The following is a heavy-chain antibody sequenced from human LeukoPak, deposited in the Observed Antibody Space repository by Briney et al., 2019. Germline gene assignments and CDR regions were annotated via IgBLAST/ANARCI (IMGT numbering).Heavy chain of an antibody. CDR3: ARHLSSITSCPNY. Sequence: KDGASLKICCNCSGYSFANYWIGLVRPMPGEGLELVRSNYPGHSRPTYSPYFHGQVTISADKPISTAYLQCSSRKASDSARYNGARHLSSITSCPNYWGPGTLVTVSS. CDR1: GYSFANYW. J-gene: IGHJ4*02. D-gene: IGHD2-2*01. CDR2: NYPGHSRP. V-gene: IGHV5-51*01.